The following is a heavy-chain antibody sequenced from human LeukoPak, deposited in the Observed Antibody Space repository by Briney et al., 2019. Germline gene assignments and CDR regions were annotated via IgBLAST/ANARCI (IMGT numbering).Heavy chain of an antibody. D-gene: IGHD3-16*02. J-gene: IGHJ5*02. Sequence: GGSLRLSCAASGFTFSSYSMNWVRQAPGKGLEWVSSISSSSSYIYYADSVKGRFTTSRDNAKNSLYLQMNSLRAEDTAVYYCARSRLSHNWFDPWGQGTLVTVSS. CDR3: ARSRLSHNWFDP. CDR1: GFTFSSYS. CDR2: ISSSSSYI. V-gene: IGHV3-21*01.